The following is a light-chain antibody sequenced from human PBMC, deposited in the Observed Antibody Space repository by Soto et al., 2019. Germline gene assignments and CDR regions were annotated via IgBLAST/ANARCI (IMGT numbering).Light chain of an antibody. Sequence: EIVLTQSPGTLSLSPRERATLSCRASQSVSSSYLAWYQQKPGQAPRLLIYGASSRATGIPDRFSGSGSGTDFXXTISRXEPEXXAVYYCQQYGSSLPTWTFGQGTKVEIK. CDR1: QSVSSSY. J-gene: IGKJ1*01. CDR3: QQYGSSLPTWT. V-gene: IGKV3-20*01. CDR2: GAS.